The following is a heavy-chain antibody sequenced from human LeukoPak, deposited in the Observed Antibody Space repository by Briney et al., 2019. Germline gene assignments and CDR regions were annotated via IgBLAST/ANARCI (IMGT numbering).Heavy chain of an antibody. Sequence: PSETLSLTCTVSGGSISSGGYYWSWIRQHPGKGLEWIGYIYYSGSTYYNPSLKSRVTISVDTSKNQFSLKLSSVTAADTAVYYCATLGYGDYVDYWGQGTLVTVSS. V-gene: IGHV4-31*03. CDR1: GGSISSGGYY. CDR3: ATLGYGDYVDY. D-gene: IGHD4-17*01. J-gene: IGHJ4*02. CDR2: IYYSGST.